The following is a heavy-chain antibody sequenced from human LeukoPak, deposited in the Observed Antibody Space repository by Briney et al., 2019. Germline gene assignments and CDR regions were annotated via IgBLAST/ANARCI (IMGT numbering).Heavy chain of an antibody. Sequence: GGSLRLSCAASGFNFANHAMSWVRQTPGKGLEWVSAISGGGDITYYADSVTGRFTISRDNSKDTLFLQMHSLRPGDTAVYYCARDCGGDCYLLLLSWGQGTLVTVSS. J-gene: IGHJ5*02. V-gene: IGHV3-23*01. CDR2: ISGGGDIT. CDR1: GFNFANHA. D-gene: IGHD2-21*02. CDR3: ARDCGGDCYLLLLS.